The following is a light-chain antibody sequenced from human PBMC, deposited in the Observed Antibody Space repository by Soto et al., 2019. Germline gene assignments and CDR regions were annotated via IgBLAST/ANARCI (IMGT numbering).Light chain of an antibody. Sequence: SYELTQPPSVSVAPGEASSITCTGDNIGSKSVHWYQQKPGQAPVLVMYYDNDRPSGIPVRFSGSNSWNTATLTINRVEAGDEADDYYQVWDRTSDHVVFGGGTQLTVL. CDR2: YDN. V-gene: IGLV3-21*04. J-gene: IGLJ2*01. CDR3: QVWDRTSDHVV. CDR1: NIGSKS.